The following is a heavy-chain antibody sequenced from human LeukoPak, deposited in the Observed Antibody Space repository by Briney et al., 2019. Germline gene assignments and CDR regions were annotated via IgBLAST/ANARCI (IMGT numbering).Heavy chain of an antibody. CDR2: FIPIFGRA. V-gene: IGHV1-69*13. D-gene: IGHD3-22*01. CDR1: GGTFSRDT. J-gene: IGHJ4*02. Sequence: SVKVSCKASGGTFSRDTITWVRQAPGQGLEWMGGFIPIFGRANYAQNFQGRVMITADESTTTAYMELSSLQSEDTAVYYCARGVKYYNDGSGYYLDYWGQGTLVTVSS. CDR3: ARGVKYYNDGSGYYLDY.